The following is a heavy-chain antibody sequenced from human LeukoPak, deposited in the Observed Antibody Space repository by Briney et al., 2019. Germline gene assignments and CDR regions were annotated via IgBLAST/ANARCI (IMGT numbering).Heavy chain of an antibody. V-gene: IGHV3-21*01. J-gene: IGHJ4*02. CDR2: ISSSSSYI. CDR3: AREGKGDDPHPDY. D-gene: IGHD2-21*02. Sequence: GGSLRLSCAASGFTFSSYSMNWVRQAPGKGLEWVSSISSSSSYIYYADSVKGRFTISRDNAKNSLYLQMNSLRAEDTAVYYCAREGKGDDPHPDYWGQGTLVTVSS. CDR1: GFTFSSYS.